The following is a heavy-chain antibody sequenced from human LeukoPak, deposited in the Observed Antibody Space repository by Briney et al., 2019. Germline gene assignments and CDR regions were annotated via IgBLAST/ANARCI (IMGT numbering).Heavy chain of an antibody. J-gene: IGHJ4*02. V-gene: IGHV1-2*02. D-gene: IGHD1-26*01. Sequence: ASVKVSCKASGYTFTGYYMHWVRQAPGQGLEWMGWINPNSGGTNYAQKFQGRVTMTRDTSISTAYMELSRLRSGDTAVYYCASSATKLSSFDYWGQGTLVTVSS. CDR2: INPNSGGT. CDR1: GYTFTGYY. CDR3: ASSATKLSSFDY.